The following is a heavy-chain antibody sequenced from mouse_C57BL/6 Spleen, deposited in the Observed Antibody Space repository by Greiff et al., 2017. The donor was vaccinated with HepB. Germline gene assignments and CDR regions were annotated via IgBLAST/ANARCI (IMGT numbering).Heavy chain of an antibody. V-gene: IGHV1-39*01. J-gene: IGHJ4*01. Sequence: LVESGPELVKPGVSVKISCKASGYSFTDYNMNWVKQSNGKSLEWIGVINPNYGTTSYNQKFKGKATLTVDQSSSTAYMQLNSLTSEDSAVYYCARGANYYGSSYGVDYWGQGTSVTVSS. D-gene: IGHD1-1*01. CDR2: INPNYGTT. CDR3: ARGANYYGSSYGVDY. CDR1: GYSFTDYN.